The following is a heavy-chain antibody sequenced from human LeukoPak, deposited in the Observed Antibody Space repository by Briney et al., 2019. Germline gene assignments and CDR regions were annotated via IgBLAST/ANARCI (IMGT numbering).Heavy chain of an antibody. D-gene: IGHD3-22*01. J-gene: IGHJ4*02. CDR2: IIPIFGTA. V-gene: IGHV1-69*01. CDR1: GGTFSSYA. CDR3: ASLSTYYYDSSGYYYGPIGFDY. Sequence: SVKVSCKASGGTFSSYAISWVRQAPGQGLEWMGGIIPIFGTANYAQKFQGRVTITPDESTSTAYMELSSLRSEDTAVYYCASLSTYYYDSSGYYYGPIGFDYWGQGTLVTVSS.